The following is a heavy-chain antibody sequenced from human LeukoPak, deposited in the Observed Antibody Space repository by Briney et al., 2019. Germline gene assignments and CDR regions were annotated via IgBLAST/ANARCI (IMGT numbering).Heavy chain of an antibody. D-gene: IGHD2-8*01. Sequence: PSETLSLTCTVSGGSISSRSYYGGWIRQPPGKGLEWNGSIYYRWSTYYNPALKSRVTISVDTSKNQFSLKLSSVTAADTAVYYCARGGPYIVLMVYAIPNNWFDPWGQGTLVTVSS. CDR3: ARGGPYIVLMVYAIPNNWFDP. CDR2: IYYRWST. V-gene: IGHV4-39*01. J-gene: IGHJ5*02. CDR1: GGSISSRSYY.